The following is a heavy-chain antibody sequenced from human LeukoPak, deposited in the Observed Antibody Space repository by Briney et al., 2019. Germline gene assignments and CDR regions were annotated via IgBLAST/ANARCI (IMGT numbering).Heavy chain of an antibody. CDR3: AKWVVAASSNWFDP. CDR2: ISGSGGST. J-gene: IGHJ5*02. D-gene: IGHD2-15*01. V-gene: IGHV3-23*01. CDR1: GFTFSSYA. Sequence: GGSLRLSCAASGFTFSSYAMSWVRQAPGKGLEWVSAISGSGGSTYYADSVKGRSTISRDNSKNTLYLQMNSLRAEDTAVYYCAKWVVAASSNWFDPWGQGTLVTVSS.